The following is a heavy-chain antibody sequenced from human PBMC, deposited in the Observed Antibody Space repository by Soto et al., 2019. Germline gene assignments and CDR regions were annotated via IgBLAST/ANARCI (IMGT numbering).Heavy chain of an antibody. CDR1: GFTFSSFA. Sequence: GGSLRLLWGASGFTFSSFAMHRIRKDPGKGLEYVSAISSNGGSTYYANSVKGRFTISRDNSKNTLYLQMGSLRAEDMAVYYCAVAPSDQLLFTEYFQHWGQGTLVTVSS. CDR3: AVAPSDQLLFTEYFQH. V-gene: IGHV3-64*01. J-gene: IGHJ1*01. D-gene: IGHD2-2*01. CDR2: ISSNGGST.